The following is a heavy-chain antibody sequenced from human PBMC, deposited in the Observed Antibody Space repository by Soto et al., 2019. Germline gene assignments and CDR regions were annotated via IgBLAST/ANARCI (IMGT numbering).Heavy chain of an antibody. J-gene: IGHJ6*02. CDR1: GGSFSGYY. V-gene: IGHV4-34*01. Sequence: SETLSLTCAVYGGSFSGYYWSWIRQPPEKGLEWIGEINHSGSTNYNPSLKSRVTISVDTSKNQFSLKLSSVTAADTAVYYCARRSGYYYYYYGMDVWGQGTTVTVSS. CDR3: ARRSGYYYYYYGMDV. CDR2: INHSGST. D-gene: IGHD3-3*01.